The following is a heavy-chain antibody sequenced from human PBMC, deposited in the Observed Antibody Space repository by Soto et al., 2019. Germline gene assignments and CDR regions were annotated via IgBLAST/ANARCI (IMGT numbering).Heavy chain of an antibody. V-gene: IGHV3-23*01. CDR2: ISANDVGT. CDR1: GFTLRNYA. CDR3: AKAKNDYNWDNRPPFDY. D-gene: IGHD1-20*01. J-gene: IGHJ4*02. Sequence: GSLRLSCEASGFTLRNYAMTWVRQAPGKGLEWVSLISANDVGTYYAESVKTRFTISTDKSRNTVYLQMDSLRADDTAIYYCAKAKNDYNWDNRPPFDYWGQGTLVTVSS.